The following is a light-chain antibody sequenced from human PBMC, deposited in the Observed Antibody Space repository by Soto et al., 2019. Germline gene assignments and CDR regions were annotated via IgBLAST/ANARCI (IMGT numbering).Light chain of an antibody. CDR2: GAS. CDR1: RSVSSSY. Sequence: IVWTKSPGTLSLTPGERATLSCRASRSVSSSYLAWYQQKPGQAPRLLIYGASTRATGIPARFSGSGSGTEFTLTISSLQSEDFAVYYCPQYNNRPQPFAQRTKVDIK. CDR3: PQYNNRPQP. J-gene: IGKJ1*01. V-gene: IGKV3-15*01.